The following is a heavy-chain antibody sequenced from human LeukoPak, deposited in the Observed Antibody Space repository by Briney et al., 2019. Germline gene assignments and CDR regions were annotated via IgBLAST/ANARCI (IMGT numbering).Heavy chain of an antibody. CDR1: GLTFSTYG. V-gene: IGHV3-23*01. J-gene: IGHJ4*02. Sequence: GGSLRLSCAASGLTFSTYGMSWVRQAPGKGLEWVSAISGAGGSTYYADSLKGRFTISRDNSKNTLYLQKNSLRVEDTAIYYCAKRVAYSSGYYWDYWGQGTLVTVSS. CDR2: ISGAGGST. CDR3: AKRVAYSSGYYWDY. D-gene: IGHD6-19*01.